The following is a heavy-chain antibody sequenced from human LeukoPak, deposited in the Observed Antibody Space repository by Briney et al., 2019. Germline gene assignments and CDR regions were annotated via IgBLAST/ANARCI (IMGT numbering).Heavy chain of an antibody. CDR3: ARDQELLLRH. V-gene: IGHV3-21*01. D-gene: IGHD1-26*01. J-gene: IGHJ4*02. CDR2: ISSSSSYI. CDR1: VYTYRSRS. Sequence: GGTLGLSRGVSVYTYRSRSLTGVRGARARGLEWGSSISSSSSYIYYADSVKGRFTISRDKAKNSLYLQMNSLRAEDTAVYYCARDQELLLRHWGQGTLVTVSS.